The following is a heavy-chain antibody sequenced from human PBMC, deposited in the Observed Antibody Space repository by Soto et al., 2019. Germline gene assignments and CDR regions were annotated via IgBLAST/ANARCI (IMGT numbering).Heavy chain of an antibody. CDR3: AGDKDREQLGGNYYYIMDV. CDR1: GGTCSTAD. CDR2: IMPIFRTA. J-gene: IGHJ6*02. Sequence: QVQVVQSGSEMKKPGSSVKVSCKTYGGTCSTADISLVRQAPGQGLEWMGGIMPIFRTADYAQKFQRRVTITAAESATTAYLELSSLRSEDTAVYYCAGDKDREQLGGNYYYIMDVSGQGTRVTVTS. D-gene: IGHD1-1*01. V-gene: IGHV1-69*12.